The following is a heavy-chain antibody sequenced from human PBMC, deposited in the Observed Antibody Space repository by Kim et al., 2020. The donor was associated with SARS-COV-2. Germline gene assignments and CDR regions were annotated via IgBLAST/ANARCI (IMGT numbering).Heavy chain of an antibody. Sequence: ASVKVSCKASGYTFTSYAMHWVRQAPGQRLEWMGWINAGNGNTKYSQKFQGRVTITRDTSASTAYMELSSLRSEDTAVYYCARVPHSSRGAFDIWGQGTMVTVSS. D-gene: IGHD6-13*01. CDR1: GYTFTSYA. V-gene: IGHV1-3*01. J-gene: IGHJ3*02. CDR2: INAGNGNT. CDR3: ARVPHSSRGAFDI.